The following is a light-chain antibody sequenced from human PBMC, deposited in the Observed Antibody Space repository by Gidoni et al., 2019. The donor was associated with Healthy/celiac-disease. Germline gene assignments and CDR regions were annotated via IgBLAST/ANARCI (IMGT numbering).Light chain of an antibody. V-gene: IGKV3-20*01. Sequence: VLTQSPGTLSLSPGERATLSCRASQSGSSSYLAWYQQKPGQAPRLLIYGASSRATGIPDRFSGSGSGTDFTLTISRLEPEDFAVYYCQQYGSSPLTFGGGTKVEIK. J-gene: IGKJ4*01. CDR1: QSGSSSY. CDR3: QQYGSSPLT. CDR2: GAS.